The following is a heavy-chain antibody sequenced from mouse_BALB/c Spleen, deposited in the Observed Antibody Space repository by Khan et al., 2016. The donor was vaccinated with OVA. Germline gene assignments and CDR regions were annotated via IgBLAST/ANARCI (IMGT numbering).Heavy chain of an antibody. CDR1: GYSITSDYA. CDR3: ARRVLLLFWYFDV. CDR2: ISYSAST. V-gene: IGHV3-2*02. Sequence: EVQLQESGPGLVKHSQSLSLTCTVTGYSITSDYAWNWIRQFPGNKLEWMGYISYSASTYYNQSLKSRIYVTRDTSKNQFFLPLNSVTTEDTATYYCARRVLLLFWYFDVCGAETTVTISS. D-gene: IGHD1-1*01. J-gene: IGHJ1*01.